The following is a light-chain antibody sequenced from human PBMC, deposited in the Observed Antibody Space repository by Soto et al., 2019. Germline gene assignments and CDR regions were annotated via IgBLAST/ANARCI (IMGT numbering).Light chain of an antibody. CDR3: QQDYNLFT. CDR1: QSVSSSY. V-gene: IGKV3D-7*01. Sequence: EMVMTQSPTTLSLSPGERATLSCRASQSVSSSYLSWYQQNPGQAPRLLVYGASTRATGIPARFSGSGSGTDFTLTISSLQPEDFAVYYGQQDYNLFTFGPGTKVDIK. CDR2: GAS. J-gene: IGKJ3*01.